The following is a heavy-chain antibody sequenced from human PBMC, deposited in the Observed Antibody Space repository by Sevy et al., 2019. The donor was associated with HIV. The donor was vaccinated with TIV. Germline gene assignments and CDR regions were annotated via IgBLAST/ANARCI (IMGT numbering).Heavy chain of an antibody. V-gene: IGHV3-30*18. Sequence: GGSLRLSCIGSGFSFSYYGIHWVRQSPGKGLDWVALISHDGINEYYADSVKGRFTISRDNSKNTVYLEMNSLRIEDTAIYFCANAYSGSYSHSYLNALDVWGQGTTVTVSS. CDR2: ISHDGINE. D-gene: IGHD1-26*01. CDR3: ANAYSGSYSHSYLNALDV. J-gene: IGHJ6*02. CDR1: GFSFSYYG.